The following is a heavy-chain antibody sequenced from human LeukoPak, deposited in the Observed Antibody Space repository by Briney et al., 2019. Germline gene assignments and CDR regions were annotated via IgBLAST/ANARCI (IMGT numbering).Heavy chain of an antibody. CDR1: GVSISSSSYY. CDR3: ARLWNWEYYFDY. CDR2: IYYSGST. Sequence: SETLSLTCTVSGVSISSSSYYWGWIRQPPGKGLEWIGSIYYSGSTYYNPSLKSRVTISVDTSKNQFSLKLSSVTAADTAVYYCARLWNWEYYFDYWGQGTLVTVSS. J-gene: IGHJ4*02. V-gene: IGHV4-39*01. D-gene: IGHD1-7*01.